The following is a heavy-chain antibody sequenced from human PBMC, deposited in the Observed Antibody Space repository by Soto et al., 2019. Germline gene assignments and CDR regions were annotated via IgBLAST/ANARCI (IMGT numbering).Heavy chain of an antibody. Sequence: GGSLRLSCATSGLTFSNYAVSWVRQAPGGGLEWVSSMSGSSSTTYYADSVRGRLTISRDRSKNTLYLKMSSLRAEDTALYYCAKNQERELPRVIDFWGQGTLVTVSS. CDR3: AKNQERELPRVIDF. D-gene: IGHD1-7*01. CDR1: GLTFSNYA. CDR2: MSGSSSTT. J-gene: IGHJ4*02. V-gene: IGHV3-23*01.